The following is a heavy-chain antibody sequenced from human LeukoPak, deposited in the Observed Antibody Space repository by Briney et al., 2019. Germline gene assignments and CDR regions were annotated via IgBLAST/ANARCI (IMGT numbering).Heavy chain of an antibody. V-gene: IGHV1-69*13. CDR2: FIPIFGTA. D-gene: IGHD3-22*01. J-gene: IGHJ4*02. CDR1: GGTFSSYA. CDR3: ARGNRGTYYYDSSGYYQFDY. Sequence: SVKVSCKASGGTFSSYAISWVRQAPGQGLEWMGGFIPIFGTANYAQKFQGRVTITADESTSTAYMELSSLRSEDTAVYYCARGNRGTYYYDSSGYYQFDYWGQGTLVTVSS.